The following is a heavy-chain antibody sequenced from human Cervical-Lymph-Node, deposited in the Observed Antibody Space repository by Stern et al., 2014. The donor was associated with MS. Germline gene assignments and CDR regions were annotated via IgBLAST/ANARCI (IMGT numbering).Heavy chain of an antibody. CDR2: INAGNGNP. Sequence: VHLVESGAEVKKPGASVKVSCKASGYTFTSYAMHWVRQAPGQRLEWMGWINAGNGNPKYSQKFQGRVTITRDTSASTAYMELSSLRSEDTAVYYCARVGYSSGPGPVGDYWGQGTLVTVSS. CDR3: ARVGYSSGPGPVGDY. D-gene: IGHD6-19*01. J-gene: IGHJ4*02. V-gene: IGHV1-3*01. CDR1: GYTFTSYA.